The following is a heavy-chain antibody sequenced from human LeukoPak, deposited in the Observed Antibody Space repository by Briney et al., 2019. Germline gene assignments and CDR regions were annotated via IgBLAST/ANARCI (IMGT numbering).Heavy chain of an antibody. J-gene: IGHJ4*02. CDR3: AKVVYSSSFFDY. CDR2: ISGSSGST. Sequence: PGGSLRLSCAASGFTSSSYAMSWVRQAPGKGLEWVSLISGSSGSTYYADSVKGRFTISRDNSKNTLYLQMNSLRAEDTAVYYCAKVVYSSSFFDYWGQGTLVTVSS. V-gene: IGHV3-23*01. CDR1: GFTSSSYA. D-gene: IGHD6-6*01.